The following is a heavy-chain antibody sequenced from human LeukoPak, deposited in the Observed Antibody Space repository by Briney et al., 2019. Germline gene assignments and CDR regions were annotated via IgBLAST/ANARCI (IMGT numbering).Heavy chain of an antibody. CDR3: ARSRGGRIF. Sequence: PSETLSLTCTVSGGSISSYYWSWIRQPPGKGLVWIGYIYYSGSTNYNPSLKSRVTISVDTSKNQFSLKLSSVTAADTAVYYCARSRGGRIFWSQGTLVTVSS. J-gene: IGHJ4*02. CDR2: IYYSGST. CDR1: GGSISSYY. D-gene: IGHD4-23*01. V-gene: IGHV4-59*08.